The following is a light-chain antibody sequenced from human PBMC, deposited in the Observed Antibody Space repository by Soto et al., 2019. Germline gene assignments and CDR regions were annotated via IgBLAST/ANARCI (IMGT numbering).Light chain of an antibody. V-gene: IGLV2-14*01. J-gene: IGLJ2*01. CDR3: SSYTSSSIFVV. CDR2: DVS. Sequence: QSALTQPASVSGSPGQSITISCTGTSSDVGGYHYVSWYQQHPGKAPKLMIYDVSNRTSGVSNRFSGSKSGNTASLTISGLQAEDEADYYCSSYTSSSIFVVFGGGTQLTVL. CDR1: SSDVGGYHY.